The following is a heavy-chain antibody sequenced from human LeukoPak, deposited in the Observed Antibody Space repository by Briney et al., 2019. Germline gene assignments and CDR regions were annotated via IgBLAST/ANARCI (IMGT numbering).Heavy chain of an antibody. J-gene: IGHJ4*02. CDR2: IKQDGSEK. CDR1: GFTSSSYW. Sequence: GGSLRLSCAASGFTSSSYWMSWVRHAPGKGLELVANIKQDGSEKYYVDSVKGRFTISRDNAKSSLYLQMNSLRAEDTAVYYCARDHYYGSGSYNYWGQGTLVTVSS. D-gene: IGHD3-10*01. V-gene: IGHV3-7*01. CDR3: ARDHYYGSGSYNY.